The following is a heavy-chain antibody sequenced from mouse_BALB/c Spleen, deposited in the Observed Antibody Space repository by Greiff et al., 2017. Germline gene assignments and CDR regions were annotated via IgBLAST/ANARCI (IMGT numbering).Heavy chain of an antibody. CDR1: GFNIKDYY. V-gene: IGHV14-1*02. D-gene: IGHD1-1*01. CDR3: ARGPYGDWYFDV. J-gene: IGHJ1*01. CDR2: IDPENGNT. Sequence: VQLKESGAELVRPGALVKLSCKASGFNIKDYYMHWVKQRPEQGLEWIGWIDPENGNTIYDPKFQGKASITADTSSNTAYLQLSSLTSEDTAVYYCARGPYGDWYFDVWGAGTTVTVSS.